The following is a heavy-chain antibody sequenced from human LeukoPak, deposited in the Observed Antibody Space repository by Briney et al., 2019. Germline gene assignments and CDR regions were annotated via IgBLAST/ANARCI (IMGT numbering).Heavy chain of an antibody. CDR2: ISSSSSYI. Sequence: PGGSLRLSCAASGFTFSSYSMNWVRHAPGKGLEWVSSISSSSSYIYYADSVKGRFTISRDNAKNSLYLQMNSLRAEDTAVYYCARELIAVAGTGAFDIWGQGTMVTVSS. CDR1: GFTFSSYS. CDR3: ARELIAVAGTGAFDI. J-gene: IGHJ3*02. D-gene: IGHD6-19*01. V-gene: IGHV3-21*01.